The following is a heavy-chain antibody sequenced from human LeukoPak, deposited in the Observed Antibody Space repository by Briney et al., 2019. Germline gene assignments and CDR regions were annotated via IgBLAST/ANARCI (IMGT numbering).Heavy chain of an antibody. V-gene: IGHV4-34*01. CDR3: ARDGGYCSGGSCYWIFDY. CDR2: INHSGST. D-gene: IGHD2-15*01. J-gene: IGHJ4*02. Sequence: SETLSLTCAVYGGSFSGYYWSWIRQPPGKGLEWIGEINHSGSTNYNPSLKSRVTISVDTSKNQFSLKLSSVTAADTAVYYCARDGGYCSGGSCYWIFDYWGQGTLVTVSS. CDR1: GGSFSGYY.